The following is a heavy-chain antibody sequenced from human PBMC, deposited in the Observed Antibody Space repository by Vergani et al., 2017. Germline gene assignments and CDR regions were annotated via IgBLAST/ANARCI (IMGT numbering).Heavy chain of an antibody. D-gene: IGHD3-10*01. CDR3: ARRVTAYAFDV. Sequence: QVQLQQWGAGLLKPSETLSLTCAVYGGSFSGYYWSWIRQPPGKGLEWIGEINHSGSTNYNPSLKSRVTISVDTSKNQFSLKLRCVTAADTAVDYCARRVTAYAFDVWGQGTMVTVSS. CDR1: GGSFSGYY. V-gene: IGHV4-34*01. CDR2: INHSGST. J-gene: IGHJ3*01.